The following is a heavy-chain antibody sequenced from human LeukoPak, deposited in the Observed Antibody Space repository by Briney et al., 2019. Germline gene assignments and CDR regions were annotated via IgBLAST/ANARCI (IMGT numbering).Heavy chain of an antibody. CDR2: IYYSGSS. Sequence: SETLSLTCTVSGGSISSYYWSWIRQPPWKGLEWIGYIYYSGSSNYNPSLKSRVTILVDTSKNQFSLKLSSVTAADTAVYYCARVCLSSGGSCYPDAFDIWGQGTMVTVSS. D-gene: IGHD2-15*01. CDR1: GGSISSYY. CDR3: ARVCLSSGGSCYPDAFDI. V-gene: IGHV4-59*13. J-gene: IGHJ3*02.